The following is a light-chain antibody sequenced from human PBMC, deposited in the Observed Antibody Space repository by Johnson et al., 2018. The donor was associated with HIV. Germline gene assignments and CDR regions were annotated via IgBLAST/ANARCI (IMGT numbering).Light chain of an antibody. Sequence: QAVLTQPPSVSAAPGQKVTISCSGSSSNIGNNYVSWYQQLPGTAPKLLIYENNKRPSGIPYRFSGSTSGTSATLDITGLPPEDEADYYCGTWDSSLSAGVFGTGTKVTVL. CDR1: SSNIGNNY. J-gene: IGLJ1*01. CDR2: ENN. V-gene: IGLV1-51*02. CDR3: GTWDSSLSAGV.